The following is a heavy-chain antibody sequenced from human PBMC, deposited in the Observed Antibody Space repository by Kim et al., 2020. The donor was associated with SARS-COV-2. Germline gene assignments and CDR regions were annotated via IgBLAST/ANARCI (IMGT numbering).Heavy chain of an antibody. CDR2: IDHSGGGFKQ. D-gene: IGHD3-16*01. J-gene: IGHJ4*02. CDR3: VKDYQSSTWGFDF. Sequence: GGSLRLSCVASGFPFTSFAMSWVRQAPGKGLEWVSGIDHSGGGFKQYYADFAKRRLFISRDNSRNTLSLQMNSLRVEDTALYYSVKDYQSSTWGFDFWGQGTLVSVAA. CDR1: GFPFTSFA. V-gene: IGHV3-23*01.